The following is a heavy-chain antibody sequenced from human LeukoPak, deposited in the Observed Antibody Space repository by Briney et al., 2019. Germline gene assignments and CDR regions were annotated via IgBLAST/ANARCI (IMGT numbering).Heavy chain of an antibody. V-gene: IGHV3-48*03. D-gene: IGHD2-21*02. Sequence: GGSLRLSCAASGFTFSSYEMNWVRQAPGKGLEWVSYISSSGSTIYYADSVKGRFTISRDNAKNSLYLQMNSLRAEDTAVYYCARVGCGGDCYFGQTAPYYFDYWGQGTLVTVSS. CDR3: ARVGCGGDCYFGQTAPYYFDY. J-gene: IGHJ4*02. CDR1: GFTFSSYE. CDR2: ISSSGSTI.